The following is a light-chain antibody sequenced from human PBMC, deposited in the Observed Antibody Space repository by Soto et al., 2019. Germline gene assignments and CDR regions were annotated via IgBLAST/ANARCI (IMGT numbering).Light chain of an antibody. CDR3: QQSYSTPPT. Sequence: DLPMTQSPSSLSASVGDRVTITCRASQSISSYLNWYQQKPGKAPQLLIYAASSLQSGVPSRFSGSGSGTDFTLTISSLQPEEFATYYCQQSYSTPPTFGQGTKLQIK. J-gene: IGKJ2*01. CDR2: AAS. CDR1: QSISSY. V-gene: IGKV1-39*01.